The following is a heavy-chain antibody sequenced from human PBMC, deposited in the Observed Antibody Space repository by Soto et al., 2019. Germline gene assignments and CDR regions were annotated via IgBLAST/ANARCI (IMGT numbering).Heavy chain of an antibody. D-gene: IGHD2-15*01. CDR3: ARDLIGYCSGGSCYSIYYYGMDV. V-gene: IGHV4-31*03. CDR1: GGSISSGGYY. J-gene: IGHJ6*02. CDR2: IYYSGST. Sequence: PSETLSLTCTVSGGSISSGGYYWSWIRQHPGKGLEWIGYIYYSGSTYYNPSLKSRVTISVDTSKNQFSQKLSSVTAADTAVYNGARDLIGYCSGGSCYSIYYYGMDVWGQGTRVTVSS.